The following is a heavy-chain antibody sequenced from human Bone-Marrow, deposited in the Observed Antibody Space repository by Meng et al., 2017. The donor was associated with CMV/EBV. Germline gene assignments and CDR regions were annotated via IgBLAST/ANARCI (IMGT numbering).Heavy chain of an antibody. CDR2: ISSSSSYI. V-gene: IGHV3-21*01. CDR3: AKGYRDGYGWYWYFDF. CDR1: GFTFSSYS. Sequence: GESLKISCAASGFTFSSYSMNWVRQAPGKGLEWVSSISSSSSYIYYADSVKGRFTISRDNAKNSLYLQLNSQRDEDTAVYYCAKGYRDGYGWYWYFDFWGRGTLVTVSS. J-gene: IGHJ2*01. D-gene: IGHD5-24*01.